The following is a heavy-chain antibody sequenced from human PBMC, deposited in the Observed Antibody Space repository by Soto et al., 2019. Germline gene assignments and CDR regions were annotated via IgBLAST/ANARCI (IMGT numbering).Heavy chain of an antibody. Sequence: ASVKVSCQASGYTFTSYDSNWVRQATGQGLEWMGWMNPNSGNTGYAQKFQGRVTMTRNTSISTAYMELSSLRSEDTAVYYCARDYYDILTGQLYYMDVWGKGTTVTVSS. CDR1: GYTFTSYD. V-gene: IGHV1-8*01. CDR3: ARDYYDILTGQLYYMDV. CDR2: MNPNSGNT. D-gene: IGHD3-9*01. J-gene: IGHJ6*03.